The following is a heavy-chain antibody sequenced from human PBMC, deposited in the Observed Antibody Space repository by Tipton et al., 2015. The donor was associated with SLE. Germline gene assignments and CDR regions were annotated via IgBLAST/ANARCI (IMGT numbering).Heavy chain of an antibody. J-gene: IGHJ3*02. V-gene: IGHV1-18*01. CDR3: ARDRRGYSYSTDAFDI. CDR2: ISAYNGNT. D-gene: IGHD5-18*01. CDR1: GGTFSNYG. Sequence: QVQLVQSGAEVKKPGSSVKVSCKTSGGTFSNYGISWVRQAPGQGLEWMGGISAYNGNTNYAQKLQGRVTMTTDTSTSIAYMELRSLRSDDTAVYYCARDRRGYSYSTDAFDIWGQGTMVTVSS.